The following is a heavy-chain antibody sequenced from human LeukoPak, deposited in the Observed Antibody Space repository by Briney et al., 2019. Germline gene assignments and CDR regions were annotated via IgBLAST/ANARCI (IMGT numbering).Heavy chain of an antibody. D-gene: IGHD1-26*01. Sequence: ETGRSLRLSCSASGFTFSSDAMYWVRQAPGKGLEYVSAISSNGGSTYYADSVKGRFTIFRDNSKNTLYLQMRSLRAQDTAVYHCVKGGRWVGATVWSDIWGQGTMVTVSS. V-gene: IGHV3-64D*09. CDR2: ISSNGGST. CDR1: GFTFSSDA. CDR3: VKGGRWVGATVWSDI. J-gene: IGHJ3*02.